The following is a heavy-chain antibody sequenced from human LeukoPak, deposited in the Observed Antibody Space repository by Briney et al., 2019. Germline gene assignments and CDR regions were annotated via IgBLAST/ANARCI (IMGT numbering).Heavy chain of an antibody. J-gene: IGHJ4*02. CDR3: AKANYYDSSGYYKNLDY. D-gene: IGHD3-22*01. CDR1: GFTFSSNA. Sequence: GSPRLSCAASGFTFSSNAMSWVRQAPGKGLEWVSAISRSGGSTYYADSVKGRFTIYRDNSKNTLYLQMNSLRAEDTAVYYCAKANYYDSSGYYKNLDYWGQGTMVTVSS. V-gene: IGHV3-23*01. CDR2: ISRSGGST.